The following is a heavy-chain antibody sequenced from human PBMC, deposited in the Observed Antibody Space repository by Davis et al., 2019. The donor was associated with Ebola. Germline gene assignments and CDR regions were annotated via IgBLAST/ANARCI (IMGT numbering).Heavy chain of an antibody. CDR1: AFNFDIYW. CDR2: IKQDGSAK. J-gene: IGHJ4*02. V-gene: IGHV3-7*01. CDR3: TRHINWAFDY. Sequence: PGGSLRLSCVASAFNFDIYWMSWVRQAPGKGLEWVANIKQDGSAKPYVGSVKGRFTISRDNTKNSLYLQMDSLRAEDTAVYYCTRHINWAFDYWGQGTLVTVSS. D-gene: IGHD1-1*01.